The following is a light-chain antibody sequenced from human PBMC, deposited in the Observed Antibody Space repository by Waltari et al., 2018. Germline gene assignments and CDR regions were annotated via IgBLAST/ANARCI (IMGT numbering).Light chain of an antibody. CDR3: QQYGSSILYT. Sequence: VLTQSPCTLSLSPGDRATPSCRSSQSLTKRYLAWYQQKPGQAPRLLIYGASSRAAGIPDRFSGSGSGTDYTLTISRLEPDDCAVYYCQQYGSSILYTFGQGTKLEIK. V-gene: IGKV3-20*01. J-gene: IGKJ2*01. CDR1: QSLTKRY. CDR2: GAS.